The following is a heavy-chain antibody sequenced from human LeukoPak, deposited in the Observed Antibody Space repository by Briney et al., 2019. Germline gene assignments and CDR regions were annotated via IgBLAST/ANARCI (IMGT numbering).Heavy chain of an antibody. J-gene: IGHJ6*03. CDR2: IIPIFGTA. CDR3: AGHQDIVVVPAASDISYYMDV. D-gene: IGHD2-2*01. V-gene: IGHV1-69*05. Sequence: ASVKVSCKASGGTFSSYAISWVRQAPGQGLEWMGGIIPIFGTANYAQKFQGRVTITTDESTSTAYMELSSLRSEDTAVYYCAGHQDIVVVPAASDISYYMDVWGKGTTVTVSS. CDR1: GGTFSSYA.